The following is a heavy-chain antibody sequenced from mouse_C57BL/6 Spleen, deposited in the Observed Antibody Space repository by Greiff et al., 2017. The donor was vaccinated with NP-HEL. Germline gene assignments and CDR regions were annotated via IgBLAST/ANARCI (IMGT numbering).Heavy chain of an antibody. D-gene: IGHD3-2*02. CDR3: ARGGPLRLCGTMDY. J-gene: IGHJ4*01. Sequence: DVKLQESGPGLVKPSQSLSLTCSVTGYSITSGYYWNWIRQFPGNKLEWMGYISYDGSNNYNPSLKNRISITRDTSKNQFFLKLNSVTTEDTATYYCARGGPLRLCGTMDYWGKGTSVTVSS. V-gene: IGHV3-6*01. CDR1: GYSITSGYY. CDR2: ISYDGSN.